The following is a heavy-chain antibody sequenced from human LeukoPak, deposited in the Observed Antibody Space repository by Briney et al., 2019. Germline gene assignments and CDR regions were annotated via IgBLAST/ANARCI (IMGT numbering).Heavy chain of an antibody. CDR2: IFPGDSDT. CDR3: ARHVDSSSWSPFDY. Sequence: GESLKISCKGSGYSFTNYWIGWVRPMPGKGLEWMGIIFPGDSDTTYSPSFQGQVTISADKSISTAYLQWSSLEASDTAMYYCARHVDSSSWSPFDYWGQGTLVTVSS. CDR1: GYSFTNYW. J-gene: IGHJ4*02. V-gene: IGHV5-51*01. D-gene: IGHD6-13*01.